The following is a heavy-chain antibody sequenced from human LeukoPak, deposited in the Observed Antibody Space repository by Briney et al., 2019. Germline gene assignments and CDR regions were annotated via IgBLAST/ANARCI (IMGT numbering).Heavy chain of an antibody. CDR2: IYHSGST. J-gene: IGHJ4*02. CDR1: GGSISSSNW. CDR3: ASSSDPWGPGFDY. V-gene: IGHV4-4*02. D-gene: IGHD7-27*01. Sequence: PSGTLSLTCAVSGGSISSSNWWSWVRQPPGKGLEWIGEIYHSGSTNYNPSLKSRVTISVDTSKNQFSLKLSSVTAADTAVYYCASSSDPWGPGFDYWGQGTLVTVSS.